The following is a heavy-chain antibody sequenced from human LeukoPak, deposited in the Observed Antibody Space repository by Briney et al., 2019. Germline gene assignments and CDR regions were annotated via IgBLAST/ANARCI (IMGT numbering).Heavy chain of an antibody. J-gene: IGHJ4*02. Sequence: ASVKVSCKASGYTFTGYYMHWVRQAPGQGLEWMGWINPNSGGTNYAQKLQGRVTMTTDTSTSTAYMELRSLRSDDTAVYYCARDRRYCSGGSCRPFDYWGQGTLVTVSS. V-gene: IGHV1-2*02. CDR1: GYTFTGYY. CDR2: INPNSGGT. D-gene: IGHD2-15*01. CDR3: ARDRRYCSGGSCRPFDY.